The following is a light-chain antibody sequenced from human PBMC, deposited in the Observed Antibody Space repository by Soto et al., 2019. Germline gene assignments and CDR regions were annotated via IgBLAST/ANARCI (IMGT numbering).Light chain of an antibody. CDR2: LNSDGSH. Sequence: QAVVTQSPSASASLGASVKLTCTLSSGHSNYAIAWHQQQPEKGPRYLMKLNSDGSHSKGDGIPDRFSGSSSGAERYLTIPSLQSEDEADYYCQTWGTGIQVFGGGTKLTVL. V-gene: IGLV4-69*01. J-gene: IGLJ3*02. CDR1: SGHSNYA. CDR3: QTWGTGIQV.